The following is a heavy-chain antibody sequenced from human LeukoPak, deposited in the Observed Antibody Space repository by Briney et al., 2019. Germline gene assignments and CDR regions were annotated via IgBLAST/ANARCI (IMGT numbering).Heavy chain of an antibody. Sequence: GSLRLSCAASGFTFGTYWMTWVRQAPGKGLEWVANINPDGSATYHVDSVKGRFTISRDNAKNSLYLQMVSLRAEDTAVYYCAKDRAQQLVLDFWGQGTLVTVSS. CDR1: GFTFGTYW. V-gene: IGHV3-7*05. J-gene: IGHJ4*02. CDR2: INPDGSAT. D-gene: IGHD6-13*01. CDR3: AKDRAQQLVLDF.